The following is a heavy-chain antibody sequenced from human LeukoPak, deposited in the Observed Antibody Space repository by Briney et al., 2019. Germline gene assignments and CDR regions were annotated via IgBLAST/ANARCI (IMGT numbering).Heavy chain of an antibody. V-gene: IGHV1-2*02. CDR1: GYTFTDYY. D-gene: IGHD2-2*01. CDR3: ARANALYCSSTSCLFDY. CDR2: INPNSGGT. J-gene: IGHJ4*02. Sequence: ASVKVSCKASGYTFTDYYIHWVQQAPGQGLEWMAWINPNSGGTYYAQNFHDRITLTRDTSISTAYMELSRLRSDDTAIYYCARANALYCSSTSCLFDYWGQGTLVTVSS.